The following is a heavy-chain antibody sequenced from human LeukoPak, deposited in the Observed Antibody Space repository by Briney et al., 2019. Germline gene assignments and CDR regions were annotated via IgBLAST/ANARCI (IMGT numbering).Heavy chain of an antibody. Sequence: PSETLSLTCTVSGGSIGSYYWSWIRQPPGKGLEWIGYIYYSGSTNYNPSLKSRVTISVDTSKNQFSLKLNSLTAADTAFYYCARGDIYFDYWGQGTLVTVSS. D-gene: IGHD5-12*01. J-gene: IGHJ4*02. CDR1: GGSIGSYY. CDR2: IYYSGST. V-gene: IGHV4-59*01. CDR3: ARGDIYFDY.